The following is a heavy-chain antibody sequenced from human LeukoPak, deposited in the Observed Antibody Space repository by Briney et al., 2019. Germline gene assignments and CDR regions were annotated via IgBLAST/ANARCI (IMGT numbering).Heavy chain of an antibody. J-gene: IGHJ2*01. CDR1: GGSISSYY. D-gene: IGHD3-3*01. V-gene: IGHV4-59*01. CDR2: IYYSGST. Sequence: SETLSLTCTVPGGSISSYYWSWIRQPPGEGLEWIGYIYYSGSTNYNPSLRSRVTISVDTSKNQFSLKLGSVTAADTAVYYCARDGSGYYGYFDLWGRGTLVTVSS. CDR3: ARDGSGYYGYFDL.